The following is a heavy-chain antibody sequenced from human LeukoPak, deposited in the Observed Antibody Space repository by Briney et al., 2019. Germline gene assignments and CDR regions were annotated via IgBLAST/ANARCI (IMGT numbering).Heavy chain of an antibody. CDR1: GYAFTTYA. CDR3: GRDQGGYVYKGIDY. CDR2: INTNTGNP. J-gene: IGHJ4*02. D-gene: IGHD5-12*01. V-gene: IGHV7-4-1*02. Sequence: ASVKVSCKASGYAFTTYALNWVRQAPGQGLEWMGWINTNTGNPTYAQGFTGRFVFSLDTSVRTTYLQISSLKVEDTAVYYCGRDQGGYVYKGIDYWGQGTLVTVSS.